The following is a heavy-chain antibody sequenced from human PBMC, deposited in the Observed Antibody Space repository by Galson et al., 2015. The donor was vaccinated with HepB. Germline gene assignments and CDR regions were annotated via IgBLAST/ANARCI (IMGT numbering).Heavy chain of an antibody. CDR2: IRGNGGST. CDR3: AKDEGSDYDSSGYPDF. V-gene: IGHV3-23*01. J-gene: IGHJ4*02. CDR1: GFTFTNYA. Sequence: SLRLSCAASGFTFTNYAMRWVRQAPGKGLEWVSGIRGNGGSTYYADYVKGRFTISRDNSKNTLYAQMNSLRAEDTAIYYCAKDEGSDYDSSGYPDFWVQGTLVTVSS. D-gene: IGHD3-22*01.